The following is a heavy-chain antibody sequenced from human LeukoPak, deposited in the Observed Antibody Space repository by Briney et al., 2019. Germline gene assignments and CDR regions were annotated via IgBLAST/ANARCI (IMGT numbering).Heavy chain of an antibody. J-gene: IGHJ4*02. CDR3: ARDYGGNPGFFDS. Sequence: PAETLSLTCTVSGDSINSYYWSWIRQPPGKGLEWIGSIYYIGNSNYNPSLKSRVTILVDTTRNQFSLKVISVTAADTAVYYCARDYGGNPGFFDSWGQGTLVTVSS. V-gene: IGHV4-59*01. CDR2: IYYIGNS. D-gene: IGHD4-23*01. CDR1: GDSINSYY.